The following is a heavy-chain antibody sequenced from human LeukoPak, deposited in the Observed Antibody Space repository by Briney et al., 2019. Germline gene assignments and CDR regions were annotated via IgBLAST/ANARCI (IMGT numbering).Heavy chain of an antibody. CDR2: ISWNSGSI. Sequence: PGGSLRLSCAASGFTFDDYAMHWVRQAPGKGLEWVSGISWNSGSIGYADSVKGRFTLSRDNAKNSLNLQMNSLRAEDTAVYYCAKGRYYGSGSRVGYFDYWGQGTLVTVSS. V-gene: IGHV3-9*01. CDR3: AKGRYYGSGSRVGYFDY. J-gene: IGHJ4*02. CDR1: GFTFDDYA. D-gene: IGHD3-10*01.